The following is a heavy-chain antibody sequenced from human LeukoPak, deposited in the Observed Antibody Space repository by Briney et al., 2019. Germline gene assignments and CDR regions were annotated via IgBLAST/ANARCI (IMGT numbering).Heavy chain of an antibody. J-gene: IGHJ4*02. D-gene: IGHD3-22*01. V-gene: IGHV3-21*01. CDR2: ISSSSSYI. CDR3: ARVGYYDSSGYY. Sequence: SGGSLRLSCAASGFTFSSYSMNWVRQAPGKGLEWVSSISSSSSYIYYADSVKGRFTISRGNAKNSLYLQMNSLRAEHTAVYYCARVGYYDSSGYYWGQGTLVTVSS. CDR1: GFTFSSYS.